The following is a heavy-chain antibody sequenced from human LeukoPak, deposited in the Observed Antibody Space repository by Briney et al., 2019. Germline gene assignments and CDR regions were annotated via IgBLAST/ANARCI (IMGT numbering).Heavy chain of an antibody. CDR2: IYYSGST. V-gene: IGHV4-39*01. CDR3: ARLFIWMSGRNGVLRNMDV. D-gene: IGHD2-15*01. CDR1: GGSISSGGYY. Sequence: SETLSLTCTVSGGSISSGGYYWGWIRQPPGKGLEWIGSIYYSGSTYYNPSLKSRVTISVDTSKNQFSLKLSSVTAADTAVYYCARLFIWMSGRNGVLRNMDVWGQGTTVTVSS. J-gene: IGHJ6*02.